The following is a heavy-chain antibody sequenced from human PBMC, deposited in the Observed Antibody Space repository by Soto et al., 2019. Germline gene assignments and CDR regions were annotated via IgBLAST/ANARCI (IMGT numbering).Heavy chain of an antibody. CDR1: GASISSGGYY. V-gene: IGHV4-31*03. Sequence: PSETLSLTCTVSGASISSGGYYGSWIRQHPGKGLEWIGYIYYSGGTYYNPSLKSRVTISVDTSKNQFSLELSSVTAADTAVYYCASIYDSSGYYYGNNWFDPWGQGTLVTVSS. D-gene: IGHD3-22*01. CDR2: IYYSGGT. CDR3: ASIYDSSGYYYGNNWFDP. J-gene: IGHJ5*02.